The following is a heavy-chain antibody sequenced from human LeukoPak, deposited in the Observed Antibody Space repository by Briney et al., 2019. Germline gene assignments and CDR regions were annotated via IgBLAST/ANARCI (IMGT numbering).Heavy chain of an antibody. CDR1: GGSISSYY. CDR2: IYYSGST. V-gene: IGHV4-59*01. J-gene: IGHJ4*02. Sequence: PSETLSLTCTVSGGSISSYYWSWIRQPPGKGLEWIGYIYYSGSTNYNPSLKSRVTISVDTSKNQFSLKLSSVTAADTAVYYCASGPLADYWGQGTLVTVSS. CDR3: ASGPLADY.